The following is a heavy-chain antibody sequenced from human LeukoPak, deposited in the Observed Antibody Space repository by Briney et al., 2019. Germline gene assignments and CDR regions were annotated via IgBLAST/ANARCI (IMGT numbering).Heavy chain of an antibody. CDR1: GGSISSGNW. D-gene: IGHD4-17*01. CDR3: ARVAAGDYLFNWFDP. J-gene: IGHJ5*02. CDR2: IYHSGST. Sequence: SETLSLTCAVSGGSISSGNWWSWVRQPPGKGLEWIGEIYHSGSTNYNPSLKSRVTISVDNSKNQCSLKVSSVTAADTAVYYCARVAAGDYLFNWFDPWGQGTLVTVSS. V-gene: IGHV4-4*02.